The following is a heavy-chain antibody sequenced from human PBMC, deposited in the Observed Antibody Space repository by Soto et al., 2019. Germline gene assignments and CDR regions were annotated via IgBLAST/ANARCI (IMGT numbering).Heavy chain of an antibody. V-gene: IGHV4-39*01. Sequence: SETLSLTCTVSGGSISSSRYYWGWIRQPPGKGLEWIGSIDYSGSTYYNPSLKSRVTISVDTSKNQFYLKLSSVTAADTAVYYCARHVESVTRISYWFDPWGQGTLVTVSS. CDR2: IDYSGST. D-gene: IGHD4-17*01. J-gene: IGHJ5*02. CDR3: ARHVESVTRISYWFDP. CDR1: GGSISSSRYY.